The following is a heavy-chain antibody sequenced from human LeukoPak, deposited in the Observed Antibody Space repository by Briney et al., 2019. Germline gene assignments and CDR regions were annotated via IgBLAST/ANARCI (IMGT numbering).Heavy chain of an antibody. CDR2: ISGSGGST. V-gene: IGHV3-23*01. D-gene: IGHD3-3*01. Sequence: PGGSLRLSCAASGFTFSSYAMSWVRQAPGKGLEWVSAISGSGGSTYYADSVKGRFTISRDNSKNTLYLQMNSLRAEDTAVYYCAKDPPYYDFWSGSERFDPWGQGTLATVSS. CDR1: GFTFSSYA. CDR3: AKDPPYYDFWSGSERFDP. J-gene: IGHJ5*02.